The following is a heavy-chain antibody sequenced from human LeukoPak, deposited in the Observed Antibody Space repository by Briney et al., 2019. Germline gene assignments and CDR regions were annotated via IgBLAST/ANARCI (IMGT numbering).Heavy chain of an antibody. J-gene: IGHJ4*02. CDR1: GGTFSTYA. CDR2: IIPIFDTT. V-gene: IGHV1-69*01. Sequence: ASVKVSCKASGGTFSTYAISWVRQAPEQGLEWMGGIIPIFDTTIYAQKFQGRVTITADESTSTAYMELSTLRSDDTAVYYCARDRDGDYGDYWGQGTLVTVSS. CDR3: ARDRDGDYGDY. D-gene: IGHD4-17*01.